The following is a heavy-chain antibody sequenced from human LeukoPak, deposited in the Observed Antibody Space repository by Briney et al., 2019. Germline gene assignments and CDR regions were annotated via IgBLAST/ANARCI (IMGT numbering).Heavy chain of an antibody. CDR2: ISAYNGNT. D-gene: IGHD3-10*01. J-gene: IGHJ6*02. CDR3: ARKGGITMVRGVIITEPPYYYYYYGMDV. V-gene: IGHV1-18*01. CDR1: GYTFTSYG. Sequence: GASVKVSCKASGYTFTSYGISWVRQAPGQGLEWMGWISAYNGNTNYAQKLQGRVTMTTDTSTSTAYMELRSLRSDDTAVYYCARKGGITMVRGVIITEPPYYYYYYGMDVWGQGTTVTVSS.